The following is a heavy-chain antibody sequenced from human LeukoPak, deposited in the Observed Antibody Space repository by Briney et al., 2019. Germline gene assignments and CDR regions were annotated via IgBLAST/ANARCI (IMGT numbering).Heavy chain of an antibody. J-gene: IGHJ5*02. Sequence: SETLSLTCTVSGGSVSSGSYYWSWIRQPPGKGLEWIAYIYYPGNTNFNPSLKSRVTISINTSKNQFFLKLTSVTAADTAVYYCARSTESMNWFDPWGQGTLVTVSS. CDR2: IYYPGNT. V-gene: IGHV4-61*01. CDR1: GGSVSSGSYY. CDR3: ARSTESMNWFDP.